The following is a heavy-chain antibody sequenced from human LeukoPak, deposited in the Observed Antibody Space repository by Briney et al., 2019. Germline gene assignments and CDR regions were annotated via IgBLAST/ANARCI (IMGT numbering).Heavy chain of an antibody. CDR3: AKDMGNYYDSSGYAFDY. D-gene: IGHD3-22*01. J-gene: IGHJ4*02. CDR1: GFTFDDYA. CDR2: ICWNSGSI. Sequence: PGRSLRLSCAASGFTFDDYAMHWVRQAPGKGLEWVSGICWNSGSIGYADSVKGRFTISRDNAKNSLYLQMNSLRAEDTALYYCAKDMGNYYDSSGYAFDYWGQGTLVTASS. V-gene: IGHV3-9*01.